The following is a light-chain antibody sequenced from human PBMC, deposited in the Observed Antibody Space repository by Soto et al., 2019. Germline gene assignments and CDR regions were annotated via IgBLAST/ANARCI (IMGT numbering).Light chain of an antibody. V-gene: IGKV1-33*01. CDR1: QDISNY. CDR2: DAS. CDR3: QQYNSYTWT. J-gene: IGKJ1*01. Sequence: DIQMTQSPSSLSASVGDRVTITCQASQDISNYLNWYQQKPGKAPKLLIYDASNLETGFPSRFSGSGSGTEFTLTISSLQPDDFATYYCQQYNSYTWTFGQGTKVDIK.